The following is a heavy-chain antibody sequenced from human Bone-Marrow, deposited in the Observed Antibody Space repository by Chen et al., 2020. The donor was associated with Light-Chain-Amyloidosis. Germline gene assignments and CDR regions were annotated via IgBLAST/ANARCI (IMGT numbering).Heavy chain of an antibody. CDR2: ISGSGGST. CDR3: AKRPPYPSIYGMDV. CDR1: GFTFSSYA. V-gene: IGHV3-23*04. J-gene: IGHJ6*02. D-gene: IGHD2-21*01. Sequence: EVQLVESGGGLVKPGGSLRPACAASGFTFSSYAMSWVRQAPGKGLEWVSGISGSGGSTYYADSVKGRFTISRDNSKNTLYLQMNSLRAEDTAVYYCAKRPPYPSIYGMDVWGQGTTVTVSS.